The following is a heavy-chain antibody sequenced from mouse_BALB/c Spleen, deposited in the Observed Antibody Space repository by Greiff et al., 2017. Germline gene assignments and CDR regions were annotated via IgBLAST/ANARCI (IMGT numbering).Heavy chain of an antibody. J-gene: IGHJ3*01. V-gene: IGHV14-3*02. CDR2: IDPANGNT. D-gene: IGHD1-1*01. CDR1: GFNIQDTY. Sequence: EVQGVESGAELVKPGASVKLSCTASGFNIQDTYMHWVKQRPDQGLEWIGRIDPANGNTKYDPKFQGKATITADTSSNTAYLQLSSLTSEDTAVYYCVVGDYYGSCADWGQGTLVTGSA. CDR3: VVGDYYGSCAD.